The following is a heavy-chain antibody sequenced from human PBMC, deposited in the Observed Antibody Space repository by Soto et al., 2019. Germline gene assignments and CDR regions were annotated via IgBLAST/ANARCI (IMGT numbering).Heavy chain of an antibody. D-gene: IGHD5-12*01. CDR2: ISSSSSTI. Sequence: EVQLVESGGGLVQPGGSLRLSCAASGFTFSSYSMNWVRQAPGKGLEWVSYISSSSSTIYYADSVKGRFTISRDNAKNSLYLQMNSLRDEDTAVYYCAREEDGYNDGIYDYWGQGTLVTVSS. CDR1: GFTFSSYS. CDR3: AREEDGYNDGIYDY. V-gene: IGHV3-48*02. J-gene: IGHJ4*02.